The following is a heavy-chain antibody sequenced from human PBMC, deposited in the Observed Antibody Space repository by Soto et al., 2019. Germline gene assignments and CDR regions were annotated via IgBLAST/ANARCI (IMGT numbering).Heavy chain of an antibody. D-gene: IGHD3-3*01. CDR2: IYYSGST. Sequence: ASETLSLTCTVSGGSISSYYWSWIRQPPGKGLEWIGYIYYSGSTNYNPSLKSRVTISVDTSKNQFSLKLSSVTAADTAVYYCARYTYYDFWSGYPYYYGMDVWGQGTTVTVSS. CDR3: ARYTYYDFWSGYPYYYGMDV. CDR1: GGSISSYY. V-gene: IGHV4-59*01. J-gene: IGHJ6*02.